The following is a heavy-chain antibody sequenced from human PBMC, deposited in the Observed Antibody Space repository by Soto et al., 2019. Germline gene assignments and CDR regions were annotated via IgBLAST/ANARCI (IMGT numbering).Heavy chain of an antibody. D-gene: IGHD2-8*01. CDR3: TRSRRSILMVYGFGGMDV. CDR2: ISGSGDGT. V-gene: IGHV3-23*01. J-gene: IGHJ6*02. CDR1: GFTVGSHA. Sequence: PGGSLRLSCAASGFTVGSHAMSWVRQAPGKGLEWVSSISGSGDGTYYGDSVKGRFTISRGSSSGTLYLQMDNLRGEDTAVYFCTRSRRSILMVYGFGGMDVWGQGTTVTVSS.